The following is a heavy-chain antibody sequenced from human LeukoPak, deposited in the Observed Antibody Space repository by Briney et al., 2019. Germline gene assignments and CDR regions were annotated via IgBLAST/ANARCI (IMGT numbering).Heavy chain of an antibody. CDR1: GGSISSYY. D-gene: IGHD3-22*01. V-gene: IGHV4-59*12. CDR2: IYYSGST. Sequence: SETLSLTCTVSGGSISSYYWSWIRQPPGKGLEWIGYIYYSGSTNYNPSLKSRVTISVDTSKNQFSLKLSSVTAADSAVYYCAREPAYYYDSSGYYTDDAFDIWGQGTMVTVSS. J-gene: IGHJ3*02. CDR3: AREPAYYYDSSGYYTDDAFDI.